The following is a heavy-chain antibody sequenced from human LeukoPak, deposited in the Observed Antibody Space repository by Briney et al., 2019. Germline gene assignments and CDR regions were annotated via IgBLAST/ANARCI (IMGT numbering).Heavy chain of an antibody. D-gene: IGHD2-2*01. CDR3: ALPAKGAFFYYYMEV. J-gene: IGHJ6*03. Sequence: ASVKVSCKASAYTSPNYGITWVRQAPGRGLEWMGWISTYNGNTQYAQKFQGRVTVTTDTPTKTVYMELSNLRSNDTAVYYCALPAKGAFFYYYMEVWGKGTTVTVSS. V-gene: IGHV1-18*01. CDR2: ISTYNGNT. CDR1: AYTSPNYG.